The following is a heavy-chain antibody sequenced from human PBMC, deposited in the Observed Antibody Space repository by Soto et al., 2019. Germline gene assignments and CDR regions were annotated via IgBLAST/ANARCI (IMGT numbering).Heavy chain of an antibody. CDR3: ARPAGSGSYYYYYYGMDV. V-gene: IGHV3-33*01. D-gene: IGHD1-26*01. CDR1: GFTFSSYG. CDR2: IWYDGSNK. J-gene: IGHJ6*02. Sequence: GGSLRLSCAASGFTFSSYGMHWVRQAPGKGLEWVALIWYDGSNKYYADSVKGRFTISRDNSKNTLYLQMNSLRAEDTAVYYRARPAGSGSYYYYYYGMDVWGQGTTVTVSS.